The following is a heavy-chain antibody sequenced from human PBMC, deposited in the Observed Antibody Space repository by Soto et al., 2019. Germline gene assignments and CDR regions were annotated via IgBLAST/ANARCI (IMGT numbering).Heavy chain of an antibody. CDR3: ARGRGYSGDDHYYYFDMDV. CDR1: GGTFNNYP. J-gene: IGHJ6*02. V-gene: IGHV1-69*13. D-gene: IGHD5-12*01. CDR2: SIPIFGTA. Sequence: SVKVSCKASGGTFNNYPITWVRQAPGEGLEWMGGSIPIFGTANCAQKFQGRVTISVDESTSTAYMELSSLRSEDTAVYYCARGRGYSGDDHYYYFDMDVWGQGTTVTVSS.